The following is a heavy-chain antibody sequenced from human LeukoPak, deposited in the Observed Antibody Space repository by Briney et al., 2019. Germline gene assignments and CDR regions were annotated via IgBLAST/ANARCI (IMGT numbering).Heavy chain of an antibody. CDR2: IYSGGST. Sequence: GGSLRLSCAASRFTVSNNYMNWVRQAPGKGLEWISVIYSGGSTYYADSVKGRFTISRDNSKNTLYLQMNSLRAEDTALYYCARDFRGYSYAQIAFDIWGQGTTVSVSS. J-gene: IGHJ3*02. V-gene: IGHV3-66*01. D-gene: IGHD5-18*01. CDR3: ARDFRGYSYAQIAFDI. CDR1: RFTVSNNY.